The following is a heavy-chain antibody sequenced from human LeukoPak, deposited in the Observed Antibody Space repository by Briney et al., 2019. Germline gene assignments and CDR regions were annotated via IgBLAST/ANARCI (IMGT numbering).Heavy chain of an antibody. V-gene: IGHV3-7*01. CDR1: GSTFNYYW. CDR2: IQQDGSEK. D-gene: IGHD3-10*01. J-gene: IGHJ4*02. CDR3: ARVRKLRTRGVMDPLDY. Sequence: GGSLTLPCAASGSTFNYYWLTWVRQAPGKGLEWVANIQQDGSEKYYVDSVKGRFIISRDNAKNSLYLQMNSLRAEDTAVYYCARVRKLRTRGVMDPLDYWGQGTLVTVSS.